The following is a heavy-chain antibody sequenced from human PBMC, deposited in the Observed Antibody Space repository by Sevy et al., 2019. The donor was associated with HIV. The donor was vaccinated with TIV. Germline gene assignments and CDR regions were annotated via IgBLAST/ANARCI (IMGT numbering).Heavy chain of an antibody. V-gene: IGHV3-48*02. J-gene: IGHJ6*02. CDR2: ISSSSSTI. CDR3: AGEERWLQALSYYYYGMDV. Sequence: GGSLRLSCAASGFTFSSYSMNWVRQAPGKGLEWVSYISSSSSTIYYADSVKGRFTISRDNAKNSLYLQMNSLRDEDTAVYYCAGEERWLQALSYYYYGMDVWGQGTTVTVSS. D-gene: IGHD5-12*01. CDR1: GFTFSSYS.